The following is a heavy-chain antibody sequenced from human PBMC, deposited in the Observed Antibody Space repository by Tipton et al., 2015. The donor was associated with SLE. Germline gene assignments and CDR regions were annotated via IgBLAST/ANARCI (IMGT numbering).Heavy chain of an antibody. V-gene: IGHV4-59*11. CDR2: IYYSGST. CDR1: GGSISSHY. CDR3: ARGFGRGDAFDI. Sequence: TLSLTCTVSGGSISSHYWSWIRQPPGKGLEWIGYIYYSGSTNYNPSRKSRVTISVDTSKNQFSLKLSSVTAADTAVYYCARGFGRGDAFDIWGQGTMVTVSS. D-gene: IGHD3-10*01. J-gene: IGHJ3*02.